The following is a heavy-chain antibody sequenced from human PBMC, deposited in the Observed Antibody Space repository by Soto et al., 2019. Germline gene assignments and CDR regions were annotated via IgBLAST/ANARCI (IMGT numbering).Heavy chain of an antibody. CDR3: ARAYCGGDCAFPAEYFQH. D-gene: IGHD2-21*02. Sequence: ASVKVSCKASGYTFTSYGISWVRQAPGQGXEWMGWISAYNGNTNYAQELQGRVTMTTDTSTSTAYMELRSLRSDDTAVYYCARAYCGGDCAFPAEYFQHWGQGTLVTVSS. CDR1: GYTFTSYG. J-gene: IGHJ1*01. CDR2: ISAYNGNT. V-gene: IGHV1-18*01.